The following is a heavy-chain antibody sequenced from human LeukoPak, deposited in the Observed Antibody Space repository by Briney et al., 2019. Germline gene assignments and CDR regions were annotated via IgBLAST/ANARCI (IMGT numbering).Heavy chain of an antibody. D-gene: IGHD3-22*01. CDR2: IYTSGST. CDR3: ARDNYYDTSGYFDY. Sequence: SETLSLTCTVSGGSISSGSYYWSWIRQPAGKGLEWIGRIYTSGSTTYNPSLKSRVTISVDTSKNQFSLKLSSESAADTAVYYCARDNYYDTSGYFDYWGQGTLVTVSS. J-gene: IGHJ4*02. CDR1: GGSISSGSYY. V-gene: IGHV4-61*02.